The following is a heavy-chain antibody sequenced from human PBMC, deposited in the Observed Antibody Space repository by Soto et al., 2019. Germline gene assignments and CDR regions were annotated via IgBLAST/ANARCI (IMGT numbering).Heavy chain of an antibody. Sequence: PSKDLSLTCAISGDSVSSNTAAWNWIRSSPSRGLEWLGRTYYRSNWRHDYAVSVKSRITVNPDTSKNHFSLQLNSVTPDDTAVYYCARGVAGSGFDLWGQGTLVTVA. D-gene: IGHD6-19*01. V-gene: IGHV6-1*01. CDR2: TYYRSNWRH. CDR1: GDSVSSNTAA. CDR3: ARGVAGSGFDL. J-gene: IGHJ4*02.